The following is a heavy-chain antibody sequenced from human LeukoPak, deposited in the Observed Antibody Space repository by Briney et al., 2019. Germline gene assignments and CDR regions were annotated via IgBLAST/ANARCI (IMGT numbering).Heavy chain of an antibody. CDR3: ARVRNGNYPD. Sequence: PSETLSLTCSVSGGSISSYYWTWIRQPPGKGLEWIGYISYSGGTNYNPSFKSRVSMSLDTSKNQLSLKLTSVTAADTAVYYCARVRNGNYPDWGQGTLVTVSS. J-gene: IGHJ4*02. V-gene: IGHV4-59*01. D-gene: IGHD1-7*01. CDR1: GGSISSYY. CDR2: ISYSGGT.